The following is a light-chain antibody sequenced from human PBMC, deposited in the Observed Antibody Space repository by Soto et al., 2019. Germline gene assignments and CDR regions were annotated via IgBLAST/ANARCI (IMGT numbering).Light chain of an antibody. CDR2: EVI. J-gene: IGLJ3*02. Sequence: QSALTQPASVSGSPGQSITISCTGTNNDIGGYNFVSWYQQHPGKAPKLLIYEVINRPPGVSNRFSGSKSGNTASLSISGLQAEDEADYYCNSYTSSATRVFGGGTKVTVL. V-gene: IGLV2-14*01. CDR3: NSYTSSATRV. CDR1: NNDIGGYNF.